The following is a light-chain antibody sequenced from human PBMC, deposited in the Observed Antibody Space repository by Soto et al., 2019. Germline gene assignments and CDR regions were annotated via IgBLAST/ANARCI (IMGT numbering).Light chain of an antibody. Sequence: IQMTQSPSSLSASVGDRVTITCRASQGIRSDLAWYQQKPGKVPKLLIYGASRLESGVPSRFSGSGFGTDFTLTISSLQPEDFATYFCLQDYNYPWAFGQGTKVEIK. CDR3: LQDYNYPWA. J-gene: IGKJ1*01. V-gene: IGKV1-6*01. CDR2: GAS. CDR1: QGIRSD.